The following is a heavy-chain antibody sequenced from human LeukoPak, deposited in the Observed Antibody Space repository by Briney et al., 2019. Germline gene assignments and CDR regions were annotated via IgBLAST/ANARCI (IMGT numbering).Heavy chain of an antibody. CDR3: AGGDFGSGSYYAPYYFDY. CDR2: IKQDGSEK. D-gene: IGHD3-10*01. Sequence: PGGSLRLSCVASGFTFSSYWMSWVRQAPGKGLEWVANIKQDGSEKYYVDSVKGRFTISRDNAKNSLFLQMNTLRAEDTSVYYCAGGDFGSGSYYAPYYFDYWGQGTLVTVSS. CDR1: GFTFSSYW. J-gene: IGHJ4*02. V-gene: IGHV3-7*01.